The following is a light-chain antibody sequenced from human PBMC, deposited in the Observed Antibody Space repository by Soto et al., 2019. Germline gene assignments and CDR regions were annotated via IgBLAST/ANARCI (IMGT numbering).Light chain of an antibody. CDR2: EVT. V-gene: IGLV2-8*01. J-gene: IGLJ1*01. CDR3: SSYAGSNKSV. CDR1: SSDVGGYNY. Sequence: QSALTQPPSASGSRGQSVTISFTGTSSDVGGYNYVSWYQQHPGKAPKLMIYEVTKRPSGVPDRFSGSKSGNTASLTVSGLQADDEADYYCSSYAGSNKSVFGTGTKVTVL.